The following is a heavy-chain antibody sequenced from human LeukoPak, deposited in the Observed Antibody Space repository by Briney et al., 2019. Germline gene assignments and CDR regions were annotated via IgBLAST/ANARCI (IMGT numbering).Heavy chain of an antibody. D-gene: IGHD6-19*01. CDR3: ARVGYSSGWSRQQSTFDY. V-gene: IGHV1-8*01. Sequence: ASVKVSCKASGYTFTSYDINWVRQATGQGLEWMGWMNPNSGNTGYAQKFQGRVTMTRDTSISTAYMELSRLRSDDTAVYYCARVGYSSGWSRQQSTFDYWGQGTLVTVSS. J-gene: IGHJ4*02. CDR1: GYTFTSYD. CDR2: MNPNSGNT.